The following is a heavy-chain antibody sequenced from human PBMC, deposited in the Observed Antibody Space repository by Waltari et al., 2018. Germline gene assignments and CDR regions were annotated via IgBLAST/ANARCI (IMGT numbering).Heavy chain of an antibody. V-gene: IGHV4-39*07. Sequence: QLQLQESGPGLVKPSETLSLTCTVSGGSISSSSYYWGWLRPPPGKGLEWIGSIYYSGSTYYNPSLKSRVTISVDTSKNQFSLKLSSVTAADTAVYYCAREKTGFFDYWGQGTLVTVSS. CDR1: GGSISSSSYY. J-gene: IGHJ4*02. D-gene: IGHD7-27*01. CDR2: IYYSGST. CDR3: AREKTGFFDY.